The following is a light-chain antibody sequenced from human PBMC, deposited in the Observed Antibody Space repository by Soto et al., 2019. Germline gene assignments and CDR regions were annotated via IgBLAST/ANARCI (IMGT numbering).Light chain of an antibody. CDR3: AAWDDSLEEYV. CDR1: ASNIGSKS. V-gene: IGLV1-44*01. CDR2: SSI. J-gene: IGLJ1*01. Sequence: QSVLTQPPSASGTPGQRVTISCSGSASNIGSKSVNWYQQLPGTAPKLLIYSSIYRPSGVPARMSASKSGTSASLAISGLQSEDEADYFCAAWDDSLEEYVFGTGTKVTVL.